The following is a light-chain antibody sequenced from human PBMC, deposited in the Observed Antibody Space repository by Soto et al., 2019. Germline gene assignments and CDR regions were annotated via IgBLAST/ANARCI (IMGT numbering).Light chain of an antibody. CDR2: NTY. Sequence: QSVLTQPPSASGTPGQRVIISCSGSSSNLGSNSGNWYQQLPGTAPKLLIYNTYQRPLGVPDRFSGSKSGTSASLAISGLQSGDEGAYFCAAWDDSLNGPVFGGGTKLTVL. J-gene: IGLJ3*02. CDR3: AAWDDSLNGPV. CDR1: SSNLGSNS. V-gene: IGLV1-44*01.